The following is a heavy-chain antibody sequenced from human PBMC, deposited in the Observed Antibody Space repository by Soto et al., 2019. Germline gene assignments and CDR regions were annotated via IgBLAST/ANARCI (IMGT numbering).Heavy chain of an antibody. CDR1: GSSISSHW. CDR2: INQDGTKI. D-gene: IGHD3-3*01. V-gene: IGHV3-7*03. CDR3: ARGEEWLLLSLQGVFDQ. J-gene: IGHJ4*02. Sequence: EVHLVETGGGLVQPGGSLRLSCAASGSSISSHWMSWVRQAPGKGLEWVANINQDGTKIHYVDSVKGRFTISRDNAKNSLHLQMGSLRAGDTAVYFCARGEEWLLLSLQGVFDQWGQGTLVTVSS.